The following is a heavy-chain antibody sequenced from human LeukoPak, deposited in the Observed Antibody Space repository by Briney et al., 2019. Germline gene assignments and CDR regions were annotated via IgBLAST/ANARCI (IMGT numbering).Heavy chain of an antibody. CDR2: ISRSGSTK. J-gene: IGHJ3*02. D-gene: IGHD6-19*01. CDR1: GFTFSDYN. CDR3: ARGASVVAGSDNALDI. V-gene: IGHV3-11*01. Sequence: GGSLRLSCAASGFTFSDYNMRWIRQAPGKGLEWVSSISRSGSTKYYADSVKGRFTISRDNAKNSLFLQMNSLRAEDTAVYCARGASVVAGSDNALDIWGQGTMVTVSS.